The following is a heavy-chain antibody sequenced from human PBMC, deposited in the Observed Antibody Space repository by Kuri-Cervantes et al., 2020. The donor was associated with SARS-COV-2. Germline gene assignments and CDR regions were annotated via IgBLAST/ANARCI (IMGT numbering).Heavy chain of an antibody. CDR2: INHSGST. D-gene: IGHD5-18*01. J-gene: IGHJ6*04. CDR1: GGSFSGYY. Sequence: ESLKISCAVFGGSFSGYYWSWIRQSPGKGLEWIGKINHSGSTNYNPSLSSRVTISVDMPKNQFSLKLSSVTAADTAVYYCARGRRGYSYLAADVWGKGTTVTVSS. V-gene: IGHV4-34*01. CDR3: ARGRRGYSYLAADV.